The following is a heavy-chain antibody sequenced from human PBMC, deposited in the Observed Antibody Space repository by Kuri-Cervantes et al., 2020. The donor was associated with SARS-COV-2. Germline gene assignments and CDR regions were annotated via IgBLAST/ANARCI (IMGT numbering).Heavy chain of an antibody. CDR1: GYTFASYG. CDR3: ASESGTTINYGMGV. V-gene: IGHV1-69*10. Sequence: SVKVSCKASGYTFASYGIGWVRQAPGQGPEWMGGIIPIHGAPNYAQKFQGRVTITADKSTSTAYMELSSLRSEDTAVYYCASESGTTINYGMGVWGQGTTVTVSS. D-gene: IGHD1-1*01. J-gene: IGHJ6*02. CDR2: IIPIHGAP.